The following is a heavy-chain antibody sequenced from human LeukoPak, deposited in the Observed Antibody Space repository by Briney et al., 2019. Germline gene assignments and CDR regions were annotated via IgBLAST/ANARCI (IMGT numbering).Heavy chain of an antibody. CDR2: IYYSGST. CDR1: GGSISSYY. J-gene: IGHJ6*03. CDR3: ARDYDFWSGYYREAYYYYMDV. D-gene: IGHD3-3*01. V-gene: IGHV4-59*01. Sequence: PSETLSLTCSVSGGSISSYYWSWIRQPPGKGLEWIGYIYYSGSTNYNPSLKSRVTISVDTSKNQFSLKLSSVTAADTAVYYCARDYDFWSGYYREAYYYYMDVWGKGTTVTVSS.